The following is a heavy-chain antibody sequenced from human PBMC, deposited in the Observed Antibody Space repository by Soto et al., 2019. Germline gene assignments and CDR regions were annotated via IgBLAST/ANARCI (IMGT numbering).Heavy chain of an antibody. D-gene: IGHD6-19*01. CDR1: GGTFSSYA. V-gene: IGHV1-69*13. J-gene: IGHJ4*02. CDR3: ARASSGWYMNDY. Sequence: ASVKVSCKASGGTFSSYAISWVRQAPGQGLEWMGGIIPIFGTANYAQKFQGRVTITADESTSTAYMELSSLRSEDTAVYYCARASSGWYMNDYWGQGTLVTASS. CDR2: IIPIFGTA.